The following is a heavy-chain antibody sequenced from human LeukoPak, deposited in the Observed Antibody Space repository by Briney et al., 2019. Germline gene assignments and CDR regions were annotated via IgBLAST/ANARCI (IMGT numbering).Heavy chain of an antibody. CDR3: AKDLRRASGVVWETNWFDP. CDR1: GFTFSSYG. CDR2: IRYDGSNK. Sequence: GGSLRLSCAASGFTFSSYGMHWVRQAPGKGLEWVAFIRYDGSNKYYADSVKGRFTISRDNSKNTLYLQMNSLRAEDTAVYYCAKDLRRASGVVWETNWFDPWGQGTLVTVSS. V-gene: IGHV3-30*02. J-gene: IGHJ5*02. D-gene: IGHD3-3*01.